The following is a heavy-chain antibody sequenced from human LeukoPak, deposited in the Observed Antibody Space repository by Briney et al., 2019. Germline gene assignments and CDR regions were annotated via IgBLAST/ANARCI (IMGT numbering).Heavy chain of an antibody. CDR1: GYSISSGYY. CDR2: IYHSGST. CDR3: ARQLYVSGSYYAPMDV. V-gene: IGHV4-38-2*02. D-gene: IGHD3-10*01. Sequence: SETLSLTCTVSGYSISSGYYWGWIRQPPGKGLEWIESIYHSGSTYYNPSLKSRVTISVDTSKNQFSLKLSSVTAADTAVYYCARQLYVSGSYYAPMDVWGKGTTVTISS. J-gene: IGHJ6*03.